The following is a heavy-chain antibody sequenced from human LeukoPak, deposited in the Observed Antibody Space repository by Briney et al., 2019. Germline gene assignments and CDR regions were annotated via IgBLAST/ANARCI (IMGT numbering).Heavy chain of an antibody. CDR3: ARETTYGPDY. CDR1: GFTFSSYN. CDR2: ISSGSRTR. V-gene: IGHV3-48*04. Sequence: GSLRLSCAASGFTFSSYNMNWVRQAPGKGPEWVSHISSGSRTRQYADSVKGRFIISRDNARNSLYLQMNSLRAEDTAVYYCARETTYGPDYWGQGTLVTVSS. D-gene: IGHD2-8*01. J-gene: IGHJ4*02.